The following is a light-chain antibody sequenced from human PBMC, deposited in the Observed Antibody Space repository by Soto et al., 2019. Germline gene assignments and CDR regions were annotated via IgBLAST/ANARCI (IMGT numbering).Light chain of an antibody. V-gene: IGKV3-20*01. CDR2: AAS. J-gene: IGKJ5*01. Sequence: EIVLTQSPSTLSLSPGERATLSCRASQSVSSNYLAWYQQKPGQAPRLLLYAASYRAGGIPDRFSGSGSGTDFTLTISRLEPEDFAVYYCQLYGSSPPSITFGQGTRLEIK. CDR1: QSVSSNY. CDR3: QLYGSSPPSIT.